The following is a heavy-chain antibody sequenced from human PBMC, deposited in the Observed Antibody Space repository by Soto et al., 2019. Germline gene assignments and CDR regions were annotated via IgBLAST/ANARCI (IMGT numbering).Heavy chain of an antibody. CDR1: GYTFTGYY. D-gene: IGHD6-6*01. J-gene: IGHJ6*02. CDR2: INPNSGGT. V-gene: IGHV1-2*04. CDR3: ARARQLVYYYYGMDV. Sequence: QVQLVQSGAEVKKPGASVKVSCKASGYTFTGYYMHWVRQAPGQGLEWMGWINPNSGGTNYAQKFQGWVTMTRDTSISTAYMELSRLRSDDTAVYYCARARQLVYYYYGMDVRGQGTTVTVSS.